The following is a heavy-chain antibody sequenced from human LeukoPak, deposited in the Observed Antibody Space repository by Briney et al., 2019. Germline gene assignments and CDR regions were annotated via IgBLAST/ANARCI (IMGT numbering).Heavy chain of an antibody. Sequence: SETLSLTCTVSGGSISSGGYYWSWIRQPAGKGLEWIGRIYTSGSTNYNPSRKSRVTMSVDTSKNQFSLQLSSVTAADTAVYYCRGVRFGELFDYWGQGTLVTVSS. V-gene: IGHV4-61*02. CDR2: IYTSGST. D-gene: IGHD3-10*01. CDR1: GGSISSGGYY. J-gene: IGHJ4*02. CDR3: RGVRFGELFDY.